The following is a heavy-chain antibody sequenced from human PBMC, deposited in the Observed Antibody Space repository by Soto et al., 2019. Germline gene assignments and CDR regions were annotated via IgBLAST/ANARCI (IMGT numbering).Heavy chain of an antibody. J-gene: IGHJ6*02. CDR3: ARDLWGYCGADCYPLDV. CDR1: GGSISSYY. D-gene: IGHD2-21*02. V-gene: IGHV4-59*01. Sequence: QVWLQESGPGLVKPSETLSLTCTVSGGSISSYYWSWIRQPPGKGLEWIGYMYNTGSTIYNPSVKSRVTISVDTSKNQFSLKLNSVTAADTAVYYCARDLWGYCGADCYPLDVWGQGTTVTVSS. CDR2: MYNTGST.